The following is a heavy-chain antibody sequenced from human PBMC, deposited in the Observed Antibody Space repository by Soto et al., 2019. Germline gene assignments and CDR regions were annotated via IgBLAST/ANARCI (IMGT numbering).Heavy chain of an antibody. V-gene: IGHV1-18*01. J-gene: IGHJ4*02. D-gene: IGHD4-17*01. CDR3: XXXXXXGLIDY. CDR1: GYTFTSYG. Sequence: QVQLVQSGAEVKKPGASVKVSCKASGYTFTSYGISWVRQAPGQGLEWMGWISAYNGNTNYTQKLQGRVTMTTDTSTSTAYMELRSLRSDDTAXXXXXXXXXXGLIDYWGQGTLVTVSS. CDR2: ISAYNGNT.